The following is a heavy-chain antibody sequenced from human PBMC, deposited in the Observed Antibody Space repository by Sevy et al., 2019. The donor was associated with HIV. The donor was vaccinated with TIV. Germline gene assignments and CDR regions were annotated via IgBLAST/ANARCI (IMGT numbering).Heavy chain of an antibody. Sequence: GGSLRLSCSASGFTFSDHYMNWIRQAPGKGLEWISYISFSSNYTMYADSVTGRFTISRDNAKNSLYLQMNSLRAEDTAVYYCARGLVGANLGTDYWGQGSLVTVSS. CDR3: ARGLVGANLGTDY. CDR1: GFTFSDHY. D-gene: IGHD1-26*01. J-gene: IGHJ4*02. V-gene: IGHV3-11*06. CDR2: ISFSSNYT.